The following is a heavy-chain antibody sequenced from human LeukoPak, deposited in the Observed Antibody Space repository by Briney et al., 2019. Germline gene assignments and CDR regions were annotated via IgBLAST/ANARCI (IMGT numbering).Heavy chain of an antibody. J-gene: IGHJ4*02. V-gene: IGHV3-33*01. Sequence: GGSLRLSCAASGFTFSNYGMHWVRQAPGKGLEWVAVIWYGGSDKYYGDSVKGRFTISRDNSKNTLYLEMNSLRADDTAVYYCARIRTTIGSPFDYWGQGTLVTVSS. CDR2: IWYGGSDK. D-gene: IGHD3-22*01. CDR1: GFTFSNYG. CDR3: ARIRTTIGSPFDY.